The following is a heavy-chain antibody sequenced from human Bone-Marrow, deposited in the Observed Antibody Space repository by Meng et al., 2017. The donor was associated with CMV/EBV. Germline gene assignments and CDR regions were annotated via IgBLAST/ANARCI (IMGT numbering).Heavy chain of an antibody. J-gene: IGHJ4*02. CDR3: ARERRVSSGRTYYFDY. CDR1: GFTFSDYY. V-gene: IGHV3-11*04. D-gene: IGHD6-19*01. Sequence: LSLTCAASGFTFSDYYMSWIRQAPGKGLEWVSYISSSGSTIYYADSVKGRFTISRDNAKNSLYLQMNSLRAEDTAVYYCARERRVSSGRTYYFDYWGQGTLVTVSS. CDR2: ISSSGSTI.